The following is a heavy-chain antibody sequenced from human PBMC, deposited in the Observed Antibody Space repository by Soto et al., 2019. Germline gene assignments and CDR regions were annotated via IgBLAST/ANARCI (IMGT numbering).Heavy chain of an antibody. J-gene: IGHJ6*04. CDR3: ARDIVVVVAATRQALDV. V-gene: IGHV4-4*02. D-gene: IGHD2-15*01. Sequence: PSETLSLTCAVSSGSISSSNWWSWVRQPPGKGLEWIGEIYHSGSTNYNPSLKSRVTISVDKSKNQFSLKLSSMTAADTAVYYCARDIVVVVAATRQALDVWGKGTTVTVSS. CDR1: SGSISSSNW. CDR2: IYHSGST.